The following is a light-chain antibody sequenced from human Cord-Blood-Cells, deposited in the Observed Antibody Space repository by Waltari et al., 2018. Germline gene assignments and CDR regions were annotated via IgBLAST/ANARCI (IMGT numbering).Light chain of an antibody. CDR2: GAS. V-gene: IGKV3-15*01. CDR3: RQYNNWPST. Sequence: EIVMTQSPATPSVSPGERATLSCRASQSVSSNLAWYQQKPGQAPRLLIYGASTRATGIPARFSGSGSGTEFTVAISSQQSEDFAVYYCRQYNNWPSTFGQGTKVEIK. J-gene: IGKJ1*01. CDR1: QSVSSN.